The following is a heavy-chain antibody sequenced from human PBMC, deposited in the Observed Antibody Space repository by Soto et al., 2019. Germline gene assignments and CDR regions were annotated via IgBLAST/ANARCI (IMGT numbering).Heavy chain of an antibody. CDR3: ALHPSPSISAVDA. CDR1: GGSISSSSYY. J-gene: IGHJ5*02. D-gene: IGHD6-6*01. CDR2: IYYSGST. Sequence: QLQLQESGPGLVKPSETLSLTCTVSGGSISSSSYYWGWIRQPPGKGLAWIGSIYYSGSTDYNPTLTSRVIISVPPSKQPFSLTLSSVSAADTAVSDCALHPSPSISAVDAWGQGTLGTSS. V-gene: IGHV4-39*01.